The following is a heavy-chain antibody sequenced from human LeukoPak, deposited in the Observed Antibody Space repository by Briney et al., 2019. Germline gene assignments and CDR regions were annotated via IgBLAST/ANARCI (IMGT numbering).Heavy chain of an antibody. CDR3: ARDSSSGTGYYYYYYGMDV. Sequence: ASVKVSCKASGYTFTSYAMHWVRQAPGQRLEWMGWINAGNGITKYSQKFQGRVTITRDTSASTAYMELSSLRSEDTAVYYCARDSSSGTGYYYYYYGMDVWGQGTTVTVSS. J-gene: IGHJ6*02. D-gene: IGHD6-6*01. CDR1: GYTFTSYA. CDR2: INAGNGIT. V-gene: IGHV1-3*01.